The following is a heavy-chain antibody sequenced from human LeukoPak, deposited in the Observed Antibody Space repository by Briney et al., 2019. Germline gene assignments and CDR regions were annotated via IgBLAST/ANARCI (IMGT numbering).Heavy chain of an antibody. CDR1: GYTFTGYY. V-gene: IGHV1-2*06. Sequence: ASVKVSCKASGYTFTGYYMHWVRQAPGQGLEWMGRINPNSGGTNYAQKFQGRVTMTRDTSISTAYMELSSLRSEDTAVYYCARAPRWLHFDIWGQGTMVTVSS. J-gene: IGHJ3*02. CDR2: INPNSGGT. D-gene: IGHD5-24*01. CDR3: ARAPRWLHFDI.